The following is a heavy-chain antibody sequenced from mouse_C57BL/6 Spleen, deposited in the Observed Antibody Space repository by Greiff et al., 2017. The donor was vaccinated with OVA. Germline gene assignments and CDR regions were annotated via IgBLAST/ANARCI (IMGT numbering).Heavy chain of an antibody. CDR3: ARSGQLTGKNFDV. CDR1: GYAFSSSW. Sequence: QVQLQQSGPELVKPGASVKISCKASGYAFSSSWMNWVKQRPGKGLEWIGRIYPGDGDTNYNGKFKGKATLTADKSSSTAYMQLSSLTSEDSAVYFCARSGQLTGKNFDVWGTGTTVTVSS. V-gene: IGHV1-82*01. J-gene: IGHJ1*03. CDR2: IYPGDGDT. D-gene: IGHD3-3*01.